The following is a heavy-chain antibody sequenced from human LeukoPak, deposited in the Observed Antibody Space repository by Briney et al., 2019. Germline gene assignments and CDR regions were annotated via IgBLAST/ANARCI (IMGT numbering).Heavy chain of an antibody. Sequence: PSETLSLTCTVSGASISNYYWSWIRQTPEKGLEWMGHIHSSGGSSYYPSLKSRLTLSIDTSRNQPSLKLPSVTAADTAVYFCARLGSYHDFWGQGALVTVSS. J-gene: IGHJ4*02. CDR3: ARLGSYHDF. CDR1: GASISNYY. CDR2: IHSSGGS. D-gene: IGHD1-26*01. V-gene: IGHV4-4*09.